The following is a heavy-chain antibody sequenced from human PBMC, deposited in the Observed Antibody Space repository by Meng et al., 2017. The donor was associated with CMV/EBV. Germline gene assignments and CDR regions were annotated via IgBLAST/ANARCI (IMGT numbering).Heavy chain of an antibody. CDR3: ARGPAQYYDFWSGYSTAQDAFDI. CDR2: ISAYNGNT. V-gene: IGHV1-18*01. J-gene: IGHJ3*02. D-gene: IGHD3-3*01. Sequence: TRWVRQAPGQGLEWMGWISAYNGNTNYAQKLQGRVTMTTDTSTSTAYMELRSLRSDDTAVYYCARGPAQYYDFWSGYSTAQDAFDIWGQGTMVTVSS.